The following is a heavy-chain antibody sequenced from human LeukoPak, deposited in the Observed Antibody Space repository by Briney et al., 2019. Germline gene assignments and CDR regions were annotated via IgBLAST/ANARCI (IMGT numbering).Heavy chain of an antibody. Sequence: GGSLRLSCVVSGFTFSNYWMSWVRQAPGKGLEWVANINLDGRQRFYVDSVKGRFTISRASTENSLYLQMNSLRVEDTAVYYCARDTDDFQGLDIWGQGTVVTVSS. V-gene: IGHV3-7*01. CDR3: ARDTDDFQGLDI. J-gene: IGHJ3*02. CDR2: INLDGRQR. D-gene: IGHD3-3*01. CDR1: GFTFSNYW.